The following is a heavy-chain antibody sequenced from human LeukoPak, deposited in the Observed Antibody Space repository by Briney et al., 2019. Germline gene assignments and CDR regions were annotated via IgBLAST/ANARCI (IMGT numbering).Heavy chain of an antibody. CDR2: VNHNAEMI. D-gene: IGHD3-9*01. CDR1: GFPFSSYV. J-gene: IGHJ4*02. Sequence: GGSLRLSCEGTGFPFSSYVMSWVRQAPGKGLEWIVYVNHNAEMIFYPDFVKGRFTISRDNAKNSLYLQMNALRDEDTAIYYCARDHDWAFDLWGQGTLVTVSS. V-gene: IGHV3-48*02. CDR3: ARDHDWAFDL.